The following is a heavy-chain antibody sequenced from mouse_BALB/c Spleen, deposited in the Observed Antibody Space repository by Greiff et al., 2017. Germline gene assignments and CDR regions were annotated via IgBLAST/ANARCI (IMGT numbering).Heavy chain of an antibody. CDR2: IYPGNGDT. D-gene: IGHD2-4*01. CDR1: GYTFTSYN. J-gene: IGHJ3*01. Sequence: QVQLQQPGAELVKPGASVKMSCKASGYTFTSYNMHWVKQTPGQGLEWIGAIYPGNGDTSYNQKLKGKATLTADKSSSTAYMQLSSLTSEDSAVYYCARYYDYDAWFAYWGQGTLVTVSA. V-gene: IGHV1-12*01. CDR3: ARYYDYDAWFAY.